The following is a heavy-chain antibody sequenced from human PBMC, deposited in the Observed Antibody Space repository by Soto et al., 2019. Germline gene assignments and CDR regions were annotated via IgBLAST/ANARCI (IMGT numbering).Heavy chain of an antibody. CDR1: GFTFSSYD. CDR3: ARVGLELERRFGYYYYYMDV. D-gene: IGHD1-1*01. V-gene: IGHV3-13*01. J-gene: IGHJ6*03. Sequence: GGSLRLSCAASGFTFSSYDMHWVRQATGKGLEWVSAIGTAGDTYYPGSVKGRFTISRENAKNSLYLQMNSLRAGDTAVYYCARVGLELERRFGYYYYYMDVWGKGTTVTVSS. CDR2: IGTAGDT.